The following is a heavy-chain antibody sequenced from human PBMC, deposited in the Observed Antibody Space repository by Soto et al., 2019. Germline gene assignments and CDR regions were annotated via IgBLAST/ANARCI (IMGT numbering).Heavy chain of an antibody. V-gene: IGHV3-49*04. CDR2: IRTKAYGGTT. D-gene: IGHD5-18*01. J-gene: IGHJ6*02. CDR1: GSIFHDYA. Sequence: GGSLRLSCTTSGSIFHDYAMSWVRQAPGKGLEWVGFIRTKAYGGTTEYAASVKGRSTISRDDSKSIAYLQMDSLKIEDTAVYYCTRVSGYSYGYSYGMDVWGQGTTVTVSS. CDR3: TRVSGYSYGYSYGMDV.